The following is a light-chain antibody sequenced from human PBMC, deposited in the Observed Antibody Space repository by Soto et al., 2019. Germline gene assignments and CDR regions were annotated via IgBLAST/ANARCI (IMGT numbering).Light chain of an antibody. CDR1: QSVSSSY. Sequence: EIVLTQSPGTLSLSPGERATLSCRASQSVSSSYLAWYQQKPGQAPRLLIYGASSRATGITDRFSGSGSGTDFTLTISSLETEVFAVYYCQQYGSSGLTFGQATKVEIK. V-gene: IGKV3-20*01. CDR3: QQYGSSGLT. J-gene: IGKJ1*01. CDR2: GAS.